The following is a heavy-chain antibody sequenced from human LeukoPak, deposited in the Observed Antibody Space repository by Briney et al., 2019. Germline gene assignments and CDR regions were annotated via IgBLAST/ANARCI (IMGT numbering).Heavy chain of an antibody. CDR3: ARDVLAYCGGDCYSGYFDY. CDR2: IYYSGTT. Sequence: SETLSLTCTVSGGSISSYYWSWIRQPPGKGLEWIGYIYYSGTTKYSPSLKSRVTISVDTSKNQISLKLSSVTAADTAVYYCARDVLAYCGGDCYSGYFDYWGQGTLVTVSS. D-gene: IGHD2-21*02. CDR1: GGSISSYY. V-gene: IGHV4-59*01. J-gene: IGHJ4*02.